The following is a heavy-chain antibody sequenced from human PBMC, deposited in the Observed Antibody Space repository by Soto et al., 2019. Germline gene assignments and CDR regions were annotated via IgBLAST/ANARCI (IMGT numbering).Heavy chain of an antibody. D-gene: IGHD6-13*01. CDR3: ARRGPGTYFDY. Sequence: EVQLLESGGGLVQPGGSLRLSCAASGFTFSSYAMRWVRQAPGKGLEWVSAVSGSGGSTYYADSVKDRFTISRDNSKNTLYLQMNSLRAEDTAVYYCARRGPGTYFDYWGQGTLVTVSS. CDR1: GFTFSSYA. CDR2: VSGSGGST. V-gene: IGHV3-23*01. J-gene: IGHJ4*02.